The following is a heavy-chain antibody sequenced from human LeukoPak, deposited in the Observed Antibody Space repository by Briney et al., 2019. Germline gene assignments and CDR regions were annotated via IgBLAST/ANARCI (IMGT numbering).Heavy chain of an antibody. D-gene: IGHD1-26*01. CDR1: GGSISGTNW. CDR2: ISLAGQT. V-gene: IGHV4/OR15-8*02. CDR3: SRESGPFCPFGY. J-gene: IGHJ4*02. Sequence: SETLSLTCGVSGGSISGTNWWSWVRQPPGQGLEWIGEISLAGQTNYNPSLNGRVTMSLDKSSNQLSLHLTSVTAADTATYFCSRESGPFCPFGYWGQGALVIVPS.